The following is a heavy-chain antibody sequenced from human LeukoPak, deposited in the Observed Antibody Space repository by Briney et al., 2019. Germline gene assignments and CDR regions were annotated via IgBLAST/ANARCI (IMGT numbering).Heavy chain of an antibody. D-gene: IGHD3-10*01. CDR1: GYTFTSYG. CDR2: ISAYNGNT. Sequence: ASVKVSCKASGYTFTSYGISWVRQAPGQGLEWMGWISAYNGNTNYAQKLQGRVTMTTDTSTSTAYMELRSLRSDDTAVYYCAGDPQYYGSGSYPPLEYYFDYWGQGTLVTVSS. V-gene: IGHV1-18*01. J-gene: IGHJ4*02. CDR3: AGDPQYYGSGSYPPLEYYFDY.